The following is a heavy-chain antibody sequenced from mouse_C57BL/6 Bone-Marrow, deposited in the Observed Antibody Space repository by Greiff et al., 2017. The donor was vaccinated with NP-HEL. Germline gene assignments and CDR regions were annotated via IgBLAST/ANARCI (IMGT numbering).Heavy chain of an antibody. CDR2: ISDGGSYT. CDR3: TYYDYNGGYFDY. J-gene: IGHJ2*01. D-gene: IGHD2-4*01. V-gene: IGHV5-4*01. Sequence: EVQVVESGGGLVKPGGSLKLSCAASGFTFSSYAMSWVRQTPEKRLEWVATISDGGSYTYYPDNVKGRFTISRDNAKNNLYLQMSHLKSEDTAKYYCTYYDYNGGYFDYWGQGTTLTVSS. CDR1: GFTFSSYA.